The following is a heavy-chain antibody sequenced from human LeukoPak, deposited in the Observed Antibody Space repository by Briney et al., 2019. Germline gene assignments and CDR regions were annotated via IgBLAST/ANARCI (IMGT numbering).Heavy chain of an antibody. Sequence: SETLSLTCTVSGDSISSNHWSWLRQPPGKGLERIGYISYSGSTSYNPSLKSRVTISVDTSKNQFSLKLSSVTAADTAVYYCARRMYYYDSSGYGGYWLDPWGQGTLVTVSS. CDR3: ARRMYYYDSSGYGGYWLDP. V-gene: IGHV4-59*01. CDR2: ISYSGST. D-gene: IGHD3-22*01. CDR1: GDSISSNH. J-gene: IGHJ5*02.